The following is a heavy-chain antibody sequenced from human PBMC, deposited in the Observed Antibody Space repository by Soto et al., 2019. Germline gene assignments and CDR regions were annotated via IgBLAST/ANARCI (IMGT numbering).Heavy chain of an antibody. D-gene: IGHD5-18*01. J-gene: IGHJ4*02. V-gene: IGHV3-23*01. CDR3: AKPNGYSYGRWIFDY. Sequence: EVQLLESGGGLVQPGGSLRLSCAASGFTFSSYAMSWVRQAPGKGLEWVSAISGSGGGTYYADSVKGRFTISRDNSKNTLYLQMNSLRAEDTAVYYCAKPNGYSYGRWIFDYWGQGTLVTVSS. CDR1: GFTFSSYA. CDR2: ISGSGGGT.